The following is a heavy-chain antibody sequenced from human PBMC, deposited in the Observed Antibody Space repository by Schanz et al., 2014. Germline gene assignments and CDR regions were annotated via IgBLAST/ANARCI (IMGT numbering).Heavy chain of an antibody. CDR3: AGGKTTGLDY. V-gene: IGHV3-74*01. CDR1: GLTLSDYW. D-gene: IGHD4-4*01. J-gene: IGHJ4*02. Sequence: EVQLVESGGGLVQPGGSLRLSCAASGLTLSDYWMHWVRQAPGKGPEWISHIRADGRMTNYADSVEGRFTISRDVAKNTLYLQMFSLRAEDMGVYYCAGGKTTGLDYWGQGTQVAVSS. CDR2: IRADGRMT.